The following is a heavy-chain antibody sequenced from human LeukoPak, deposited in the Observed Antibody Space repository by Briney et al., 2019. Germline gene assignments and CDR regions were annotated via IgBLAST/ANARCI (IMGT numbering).Heavy chain of an antibody. CDR2: IYYSGST. V-gene: IGHV4-31*03. CDR3: ARDLRYCSSTSCYTNWFDP. CDR1: GGSISSGGYY. D-gene: IGHD2-2*02. Sequence: SETLSLTCTVSGGSISSGGYYWSWIRQHPGKGLEWIGYIYYSGSTYYNPSLKSRVTISVDTSKNQFSLKLSSVTAADTAVYYCARDLRYCSSTSCYTNWFDPWGQGALVTVSS. J-gene: IGHJ5*02.